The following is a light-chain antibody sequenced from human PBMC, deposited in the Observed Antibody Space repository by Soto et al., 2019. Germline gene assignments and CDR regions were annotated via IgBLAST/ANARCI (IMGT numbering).Light chain of an antibody. V-gene: IGLV2-8*01. CDR2: EVD. Sequence: QSVLTRPPSASGSPGQSVTISCTGTSSDVGDYKYVSWYQQHPGKAPKLMIYEVDKRPSGVPDRFSGSKSGNTASLAVSGLQAEDEADYFCSSYAGSNVIFGGGTKLTVL. CDR3: SSYAGSNVI. J-gene: IGLJ2*01. CDR1: SSDVGDYKY.